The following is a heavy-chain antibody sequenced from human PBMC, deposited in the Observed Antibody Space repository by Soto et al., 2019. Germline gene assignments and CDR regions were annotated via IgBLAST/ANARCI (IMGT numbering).Heavy chain of an antibody. V-gene: IGHV3-15*01. CDR2: IKTTSDGGKI. J-gene: IGHJ5*02. CDR3: IRDPYGST. CDR1: GFTFSTAW. D-gene: IGHD3-10*01. Sequence: EVQLVESGGGLVKPGESLRLSCAASGFTFSTAWMTWVRQAPGRGLEWVAPIKTTSDGGKIHYAAPVKGRFTISRDDSKDTLFLQMNSLKIEDTALYYCIRDPYGSTWGQGTLVTVSS.